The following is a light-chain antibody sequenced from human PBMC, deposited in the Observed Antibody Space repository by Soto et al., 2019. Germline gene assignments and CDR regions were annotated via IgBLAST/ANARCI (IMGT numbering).Light chain of an antibody. J-gene: IGKJ5*01. V-gene: IGKV3-20*01. CDR2: GAS. Sequence: EIVLTQSPGTLSLSPGERATLSCRATQTVSSNQLAWYQQKPGQAPTLLIHGASTRATGIPDRFSGSGSGTDFTLTITRLEPEDSAVYFCQQYTGPPTTFGQGTRLEI. CDR1: QTVSSNQ. CDR3: QQYTGPPTT.